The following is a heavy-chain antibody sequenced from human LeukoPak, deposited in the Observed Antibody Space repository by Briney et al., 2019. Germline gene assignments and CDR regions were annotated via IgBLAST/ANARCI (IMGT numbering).Heavy chain of an antibody. CDR1: GGSISSGDYF. D-gene: IGHD4-17*01. CDR3: ARDRLYDDYGIDH. J-gene: IGHJ4*02. CDR2: IYYSGST. Sequence: SETLSLTCTVSGGSISSGDYFWSWIRQPPGKGLEWIGYIYYSGSTYYNPSLKSRVTISVDTSKNQFSLKLRSVTAADTAVYYCARDRLYDDYGIDHWGQGTLVTVSS. V-gene: IGHV4-30-4*08.